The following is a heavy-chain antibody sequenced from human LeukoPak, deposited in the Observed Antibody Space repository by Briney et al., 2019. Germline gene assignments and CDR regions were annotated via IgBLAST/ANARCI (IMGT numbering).Heavy chain of an antibody. D-gene: IGHD6-19*01. CDR3: ARVIYSGWEGELSD. Sequence: PGGSLRLSCAASGSTFSSYWMHWVRQAPGKGLVWVSRNSDGSTTSYADSVMGRFTISRDNAKNTLYLQMNSLRAEDTAVYYCARVIYSGWEGELSDWGQGTLVTVSS. J-gene: IGHJ4*02. CDR2: NSDGSTT. CDR1: GSTFSSYW. V-gene: IGHV3-74*01.